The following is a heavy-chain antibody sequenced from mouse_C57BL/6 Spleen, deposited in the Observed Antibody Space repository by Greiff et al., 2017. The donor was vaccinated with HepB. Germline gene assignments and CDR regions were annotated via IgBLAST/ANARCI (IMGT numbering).Heavy chain of an antibody. V-gene: IGHV2-9-1*01. CDR2: IWTGGGT. D-gene: IGHD3-2*02. Sequence: QVQLQQSGPGLVAPSQSLSITCTVSGFSLTSYAISWVRQPPGKGLEWLGVIWTGGGTNYNSALKSRLSISKDNSKSQVFLKMNSLQTDDTARYYCARNRDSSGSGYFDYWGQGTTLTVSS. CDR3: ARNRDSSGSGYFDY. CDR1: GFSLTSYA. J-gene: IGHJ2*01.